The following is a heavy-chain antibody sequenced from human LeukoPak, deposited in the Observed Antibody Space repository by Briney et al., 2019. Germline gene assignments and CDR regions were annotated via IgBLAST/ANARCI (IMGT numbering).Heavy chain of an antibody. CDR1: GFSLRDYS. V-gene: IGHV3-21*01. CDR2: ISSSSRYT. J-gene: IGHJ4*02. Sequence: GGSLRLSCAASGFSLRDYSMDWVRQAPGKGLEWVSSISSSSRYTFYVDSVKGRFTISRDNAKNSLYLQMNSLRAEDTAIYYCAKDKLWGEDYFDYWGQGTLVTVSS. D-gene: IGHD3-16*01. CDR3: AKDKLWGEDYFDY.